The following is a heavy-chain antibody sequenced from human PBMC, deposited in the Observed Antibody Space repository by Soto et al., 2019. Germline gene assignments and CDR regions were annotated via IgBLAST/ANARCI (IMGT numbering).Heavy chain of an antibody. V-gene: IGHV3-23*01. CDR1: GFTFSSYA. CDR3: AAPSGQQLGWAGVYYYYGMDV. D-gene: IGHD6-13*01. Sequence: EVQLLESGGGLVQPGGSLRLSCAASGFTFSSYAMSWVRQAPGKGLEWVSAISGSGGSTYYADSVKGRFTISRDNSKNTLYLQMNSLRAEDTAVYYCAAPSGQQLGWAGVYYYYGMDVWGQGTTVTVSS. CDR2: ISGSGGST. J-gene: IGHJ6*02.